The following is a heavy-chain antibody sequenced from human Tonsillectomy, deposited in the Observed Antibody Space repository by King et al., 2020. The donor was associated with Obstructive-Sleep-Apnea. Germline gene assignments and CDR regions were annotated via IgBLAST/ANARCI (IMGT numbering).Heavy chain of an antibody. CDR1: GYSFTSYG. D-gene: IGHD6-19*01. CDR2: ISAYTGNT. V-gene: IGHV1-18*04. CDR3: ARDGVSMAGTEDFGY. Sequence: VQLVESGAEVKKPGASEKVSCKASGYSFTSYGISWVRQAPGQGLEWMGWISAYTGNTNYAQNFQGRVTMTTDTSTSTAFMELRSLRSDDTAIYYCARDGVSMAGTEDFGYWGQGTLVTVSS. J-gene: IGHJ4*02.